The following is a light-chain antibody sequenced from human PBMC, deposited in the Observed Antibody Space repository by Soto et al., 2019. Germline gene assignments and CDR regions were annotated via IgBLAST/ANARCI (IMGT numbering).Light chain of an antibody. CDR1: QSLAYSDGNTY. CDR3: MQGTHWPYT. CDR2: TVS. J-gene: IGKJ2*01. Sequence: DVVMTQSPLSLPVTLGQPASISCKSSQSLAYSDGNTYLTWFQQRPRQSPRRLIYTVSNRDSGVPDRFSGSGSGTDFTLKISRVEAEDVGVYYCMQGTHWPYTFGQGTKLEIK. V-gene: IGKV2-30*01.